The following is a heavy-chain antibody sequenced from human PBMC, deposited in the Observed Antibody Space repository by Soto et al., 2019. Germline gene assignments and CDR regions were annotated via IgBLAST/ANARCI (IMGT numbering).Heavy chain of an antibody. V-gene: IGHV3-23*01. D-gene: IGHD1-1*01. J-gene: IGHJ4*02. CDR1: GFTCSSYA. CDR3: AKVVAGTTLTPFDY. Sequence: WGSLRLCCAAAGFTCSSYAMSWVLQDPGKGLEWVSAISGSGGSTYYADSVKGRFTISRDNSKNTLYLQMNSLRAEDTAVYYCAKVVAGTTLTPFDYWGQGTLVTVSS. CDR2: ISGSGGST.